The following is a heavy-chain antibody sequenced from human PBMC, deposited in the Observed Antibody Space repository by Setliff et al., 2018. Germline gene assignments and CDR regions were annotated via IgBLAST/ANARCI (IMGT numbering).Heavy chain of an antibody. CDR2: IFSKGST. V-gene: IGHV4-61*09. CDR3: ARGNSRSSVWYVVPHFDY. Sequence: PSETLSLTCTASGGSISSGNYYWSWIRQPAGKAPEWIGHIFSKGSTNYNPSLKSRVTISVDTSKNQFSLRLKSVTAADTAVYYCARGNSRSSVWYVVPHFDYWGQGTLVTVSS. CDR1: GGSISSGNYY. D-gene: IGHD6-19*01. J-gene: IGHJ4*02.